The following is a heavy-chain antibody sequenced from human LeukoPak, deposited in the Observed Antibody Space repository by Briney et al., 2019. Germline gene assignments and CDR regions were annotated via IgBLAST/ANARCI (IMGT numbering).Heavy chain of an antibody. D-gene: IGHD6-19*01. CDR3: GRFGYVAGVDL. V-gene: IGHV3-7*01. CDR1: GFSLSTYW. Sequence: GGSLRLSCAASGFSLSTYWVTWVRQAPGTGLEWVANINPGGTETYYVEPVKGRFTISRGNAKNLVYLQMNSLRAEDSAVYHCGRFGYVAGVDLWGQGTLVTVSS. J-gene: IGHJ4*02. CDR2: INPGGTET.